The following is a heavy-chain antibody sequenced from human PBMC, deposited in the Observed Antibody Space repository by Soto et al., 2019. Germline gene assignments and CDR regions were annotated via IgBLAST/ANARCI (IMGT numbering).Heavy chain of an antibody. D-gene: IGHD6-6*01. Sequence: LSLTCSIYSGSLSGYYWSWIRQPPGKGLEWIGEISQSGNTNYSPSLKSRVSISIDTSKKQFSLNLASVSAADTAVYYCARAPKVSGSSQTRPDFWGQGTLVTVS. J-gene: IGHJ4*02. CDR2: ISQSGNT. CDR1: SGSLSGYY. CDR3: ARAPKVSGSSQTRPDF. V-gene: IGHV4-34*01.